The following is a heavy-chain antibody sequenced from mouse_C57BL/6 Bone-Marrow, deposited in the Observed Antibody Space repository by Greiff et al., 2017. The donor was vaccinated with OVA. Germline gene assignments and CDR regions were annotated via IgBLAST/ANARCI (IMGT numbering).Heavy chain of an antibody. D-gene: IGHD1-1*01. CDR2: IDPETGGT. Sequence: QVQLKESGAELVRPGASVTLSCKASGYTFTDYEMHWVKQTPVHGLEWIGAIDPETGGTAYNQKFKGKAILTADKSSSTAYMELRSLTSEDSAVYYCTRGPYYYGSSYVGYYAMDYWGQGTSVTVSS. CDR3: TRGPYYYGSSYVGYYAMDY. CDR1: GYTFTDYE. V-gene: IGHV1-15*01. J-gene: IGHJ4*01.